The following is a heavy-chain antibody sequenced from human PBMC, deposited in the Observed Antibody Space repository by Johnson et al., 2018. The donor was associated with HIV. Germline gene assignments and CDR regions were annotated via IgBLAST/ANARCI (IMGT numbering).Heavy chain of an antibody. J-gene: IGHJ3*02. V-gene: IGHV3-13*01. CDR2: IGTAGDT. D-gene: IGHD6-13*01. CDR1: GFTFSSYD. Sequence: VPLVESGGGLVQPGGSLRLSCAASGFTFSSYDMHWVRQATGKGLEWVSAIGTAGDTYYPGSVKGRFTISRENAKNSLYLQMNSLRAEDTAVYYCAREGEGYSSSWYDAFDIWGQGTMVTVSS. CDR3: AREGEGYSSSWYDAFDI.